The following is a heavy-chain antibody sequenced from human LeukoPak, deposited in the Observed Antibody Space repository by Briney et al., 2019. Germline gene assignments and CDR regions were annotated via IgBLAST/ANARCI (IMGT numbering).Heavy chain of an antibody. CDR1: GFIFSNYA. Sequence: QAGGSLRLSCVASGFIFSNYAMSWVRQAPGKGLEWVSGISGSGGNTFYADSVKGRFTVSRDFSANTLELQLNSLRVEDTAVYFCAKDLPPNSSTQGAFDVWGQGTLVTVTS. J-gene: IGHJ3*01. V-gene: IGHV3-23*01. CDR2: ISGSGGNT. D-gene: IGHD6-13*01. CDR3: AKDLPPNSSTQGAFDV.